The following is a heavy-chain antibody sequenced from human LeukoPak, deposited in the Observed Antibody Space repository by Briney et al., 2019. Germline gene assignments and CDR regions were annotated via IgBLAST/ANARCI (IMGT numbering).Heavy chain of an antibody. D-gene: IGHD6-13*01. J-gene: IGHJ3*02. V-gene: IGHV4-59*08. CDR1: GGSISSYY. CDR2: IYYSGST. Sequence: RSETLSLTCTVSGGSISSYYWSWIRPPPGKGLEWIGYIYYSGSTNYNPSLKSRVTISVDTSKNQFSLKLSSVTAADTAVYYCARHRSLVAAAAFDIWGQGTMVTVSS. CDR3: ARHRSLVAAAAFDI.